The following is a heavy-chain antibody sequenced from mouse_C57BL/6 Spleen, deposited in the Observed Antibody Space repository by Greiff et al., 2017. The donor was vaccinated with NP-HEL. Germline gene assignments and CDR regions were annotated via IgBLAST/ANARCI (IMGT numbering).Heavy chain of an antibody. CDR1: GYTFTDYN. CDR3: ARRTYYDYDGTPSYYYAMDY. CDR2: INPNNGGT. D-gene: IGHD2-4*01. V-gene: IGHV1-22*01. Sequence: VQLQQSGPELVKPGASVKMSCKASGYTFTDYNMHWVKQSHGKSLEWIGYINPNNGGTSYNQKFKGKATLTVNKSSSTAYMELRSLTSEDSAVYYCARRTYYDYDGTPSYYYAMDYWGQGTSVTVSS. J-gene: IGHJ4*01.